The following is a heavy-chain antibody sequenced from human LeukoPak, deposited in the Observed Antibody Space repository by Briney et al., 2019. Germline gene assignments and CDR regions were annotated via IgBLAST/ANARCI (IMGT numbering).Heavy chain of an antibody. CDR1: GGSISSGGYY. CDR2: IYYSGST. J-gene: IGHJ3*02. CDR3: ATDRKYYDSSGQDAFDI. D-gene: IGHD3-22*01. V-gene: IGHV4-31*03. Sequence: SQTLSLTCTVSGGSISSGGYYWSWIRQHPGKGLEWIGYIYYSGSTYYNPSLKSRVTISVDTSKNQFSLKLSSVTAADTAVYYCATDRKYYDSSGQDAFDIWGQGTMVTVSS.